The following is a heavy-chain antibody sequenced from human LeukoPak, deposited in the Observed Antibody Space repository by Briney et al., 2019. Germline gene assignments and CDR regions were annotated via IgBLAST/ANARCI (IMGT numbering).Heavy chain of an antibody. J-gene: IGHJ3*01. V-gene: IGHV3-23*01. CDR1: GFNFYSYD. D-gene: IGHD3-10*01. CDR2: LSGGGEAS. Sequence: GPLRLSCAASGFNFYSYDMTWVRQAPGKGLEWVSSLSGGGEASYYADSAKGRFTISRDNANDTLYLQMNSLRVDDTAVYYCAKKWLGGYFDLWGRGTKVTVSS. CDR3: AKKWLGGYFDL.